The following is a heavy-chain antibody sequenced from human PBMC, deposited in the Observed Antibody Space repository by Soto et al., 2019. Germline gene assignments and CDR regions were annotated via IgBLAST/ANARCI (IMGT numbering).Heavy chain of an antibody. V-gene: IGHV1-69*01. CDR2: IIPIFGTA. CDR1: GGTFSSYA. J-gene: IGHJ6*02. CDR3: AREGYCSGGSCYRGYGMEV. Sequence: QVQLVQSGAEVKKPGSSVKVSCKASGGTFSSYAISWVRQAPGQGLEWMGGIIPIFGTANYAQKFQGRVTITAYESTSAAYMELSSLRSEDTAVYYCAREGYCSGGSCYRGYGMEVWGQGTTVTVSS. D-gene: IGHD2-15*01.